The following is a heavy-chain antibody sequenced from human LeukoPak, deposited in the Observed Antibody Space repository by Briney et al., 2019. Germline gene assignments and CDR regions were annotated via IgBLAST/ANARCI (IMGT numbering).Heavy chain of an antibody. CDR1: GGSFSGYF. D-gene: IGHD5-18*01. V-gene: IGHV4-59*01. J-gene: IGHJ4*02. Sequence: SETLSLTCAVYGGSFSGYFWSWIRQPPGKGLEWIGYIYYSGSTNYNPSLKSRVTISVDTSKNQFSLKLSSVTAADTAVYYCARGSRGYSYGWGQGTLVTVSS. CDR2: IYYSGST. CDR3: ARGSRGYSYG.